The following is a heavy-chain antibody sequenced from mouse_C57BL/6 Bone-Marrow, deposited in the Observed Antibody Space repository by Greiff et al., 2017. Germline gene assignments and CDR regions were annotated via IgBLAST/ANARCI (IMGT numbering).Heavy chain of an antibody. J-gene: IGHJ2*01. D-gene: IGHD1-1*01. V-gene: IGHV8-12*01. Sequence: QVPLNVCGPGILQSCQSLSLSCSSSGFSLSTSDMGVSWIRPPSGKGLEWLVHIYRDDDKCYNPSPKSRHTIFKHTTRNQVFLKITSVDTPETVTYYSARRDYYGSSCTFDSWGEGTTLTVSS. CDR2: IYRDDDK. CDR3: ARRDYYGSSCTFDS. CDR1: GFSLSTSDMG.